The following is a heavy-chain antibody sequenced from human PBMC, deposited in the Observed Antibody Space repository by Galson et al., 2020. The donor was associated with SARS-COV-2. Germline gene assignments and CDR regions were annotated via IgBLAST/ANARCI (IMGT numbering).Heavy chain of an antibody. CDR2: INPNSGGT. CDR1: GYTFTGYY. CDR3: ARTPRARVDIVVVVAQYYFDY. J-gene: IGHJ4*02. V-gene: IGHV1-2*02. D-gene: IGHD2-15*01. Sequence: ASVKVSCKASGYTFTGYYMHWVRQAPGQGLEWMGWINPNSGGTNYAQKFQGRVTMTRDTSISTAYMELSRLRSDDTAVYYCARTPRARVDIVVVVAQYYFDYWGQGTLVTVSS.